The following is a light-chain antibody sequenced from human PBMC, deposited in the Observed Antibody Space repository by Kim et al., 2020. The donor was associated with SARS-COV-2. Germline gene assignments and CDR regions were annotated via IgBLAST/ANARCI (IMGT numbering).Light chain of an antibody. Sequence: PVTTSWPGTSSAVRAYNYISWYQHNPGKAPKLMIYAVTQRPSGVPGRFSGSKAGNTASLTVSALQAEDEADYYCSSYAGSNNYVVFGGGTQLTVL. J-gene: IGLJ2*01. CDR1: SSAVRAYNY. V-gene: IGLV2-8*01. CDR2: AVT. CDR3: SSYAGSNNYVV.